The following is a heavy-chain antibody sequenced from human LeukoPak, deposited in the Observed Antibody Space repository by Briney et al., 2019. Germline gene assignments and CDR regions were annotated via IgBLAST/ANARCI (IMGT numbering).Heavy chain of an antibody. J-gene: IGHJ4*02. CDR2: IYYSGST. D-gene: IGHD3-10*01. CDR3: ARAPELLSFYYFDY. CDR1: GGSISSYY. Sequence: SETLPLTCTVSGGSISSYYWSWIRQPPGKGLEWIGYIYYSGSTNYNPSLKSRVTISVDTSKNQFSLKLSSVTAADTAVYYCARAPELLSFYYFDYWGQGTLVTVSS. V-gene: IGHV4-59*01.